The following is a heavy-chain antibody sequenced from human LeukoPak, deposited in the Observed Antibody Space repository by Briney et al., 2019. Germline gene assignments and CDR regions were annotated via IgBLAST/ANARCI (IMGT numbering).Heavy chain of an antibody. CDR2: ISYDESKT. Sequence: GGSLRLSCAASGFILTSYGMHWVRQAPGKGLEWVAGISYDESKTYFADSVKGRFTISRDTSKNTLYLQMNSLRIEDTAVYYCARDLAFFGLSPGGQGTLVTVSS. J-gene: IGHJ4*02. CDR3: ARDLAFFGLSP. CDR1: GFILTSYG. D-gene: IGHD3/OR15-3a*01. V-gene: IGHV3-33*01.